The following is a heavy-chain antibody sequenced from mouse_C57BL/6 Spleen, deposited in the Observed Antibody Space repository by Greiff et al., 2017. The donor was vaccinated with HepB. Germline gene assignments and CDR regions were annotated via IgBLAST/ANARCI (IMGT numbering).Heavy chain of an antibody. Sequence: VQLQQSGPELVKPGASVKISCKASGYAFSSSWMNWVKQRPGKGLEWIGRIYPGDGDTNYNGKFKGKATLTADKSSSTAYMQLSSLTSEDSAVYFFARCYYGSSRAWFAYWGQGTLVTVSA. CDR3: ARCYYGSSRAWFAY. CDR1: GYAFSSSW. J-gene: IGHJ3*01. CDR2: IYPGDGDT. V-gene: IGHV1-82*01. D-gene: IGHD1-1*01.